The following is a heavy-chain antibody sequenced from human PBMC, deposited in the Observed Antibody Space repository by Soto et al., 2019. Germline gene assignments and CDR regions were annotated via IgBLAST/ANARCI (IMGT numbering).Heavy chain of an antibody. D-gene: IGHD6-19*01. CDR3: AKAGVADLVG. CDR1: GFTFSSYG. J-gene: IGHJ4*02. V-gene: IGHV3-33*06. Sequence: GGSLRLSCAASGFTFSSYGMHWVRQAPGKGLEWVAVIWYDGSNKYYAGSVKGRFTISRDNSKNTLYLQMNSLRAEDTAVYYCAKAGVADLVGWGKETLVTACS. CDR2: IWYDGSNK.